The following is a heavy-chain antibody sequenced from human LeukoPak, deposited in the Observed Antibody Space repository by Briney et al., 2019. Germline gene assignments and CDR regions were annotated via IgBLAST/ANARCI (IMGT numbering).Heavy chain of an antibody. CDR3: AKSLVVPGTGNY. V-gene: IGHV3-23*01. J-gene: IGHJ4*02. CDR2: ISGSAGST. D-gene: IGHD1-1*01. CDR1: GFTFSNYA. Sequence: GGSLRLSCAASGFTFSNYAMNWVRQAPGKGLEWVSDISGSAGSTYYADSVKGRFAISRDNSKNTLYLQMNSLKAEDTAVYYCAKSLVVPGTGNYWGQGTLVTVSS.